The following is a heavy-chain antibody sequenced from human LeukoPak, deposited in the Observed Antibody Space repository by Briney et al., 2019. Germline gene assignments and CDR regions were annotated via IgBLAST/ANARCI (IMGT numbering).Heavy chain of an antibody. CDR2: ISSSSSYI. V-gene: IGHV3-21*01. CDR3: ARDIAAAGTNWFDP. D-gene: IGHD6-13*01. J-gene: IGHJ5*02. Sequence: GGSLRLSCAASGFTFSSHSMNWVRQAPGKGLEWVSSISSSSSYIYYADSVKGRFTISRDNAKNSLYLQMNSLRAEDTAVYYCARDIAAAGTNWFDPWGQGTLVTVSS. CDR1: GFTFSSHS.